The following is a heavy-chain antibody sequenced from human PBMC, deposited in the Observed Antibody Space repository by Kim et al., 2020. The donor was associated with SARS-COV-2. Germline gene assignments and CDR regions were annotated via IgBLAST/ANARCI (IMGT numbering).Heavy chain of an antibody. CDR3: ATMDCNWNPCLGMDV. Sequence: GESLKISCKGSGYSFTSYWISWVRQMPGKGLEWMGRIDPSDSYTNYSPSFQGHVTISADKSISTAYLQWSSLKASDTAMYYCATMDCNWNPCLGMDVWGQGTTVTVSS. J-gene: IGHJ6*02. CDR2: IDPSDSYT. D-gene: IGHD1-20*01. CDR1: GYSFTSYW. V-gene: IGHV5-10-1*01.